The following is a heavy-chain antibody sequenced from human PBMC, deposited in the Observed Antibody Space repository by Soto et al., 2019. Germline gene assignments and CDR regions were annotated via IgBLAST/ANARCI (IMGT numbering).Heavy chain of an antibody. J-gene: IGHJ4*02. D-gene: IGHD2-2*01. CDR3: AHRTGRSRSFED. Sequence: QITLKESGPTLVKPTQTLTLTCTFSGFSVSTNGVGVGWIRQPPGKALEWLALIYWDDDKRYSPSLKSRLTITKDPAQNQVVITMTNMDSVDTATYFCAHRTGRSRSFEDWGQGTLVTVSS. V-gene: IGHV2-5*02. CDR1: GFSVSTNGVG. CDR2: IYWDDDK.